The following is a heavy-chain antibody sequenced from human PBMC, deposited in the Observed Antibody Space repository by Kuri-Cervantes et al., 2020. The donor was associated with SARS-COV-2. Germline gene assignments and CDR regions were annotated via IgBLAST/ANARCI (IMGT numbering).Heavy chain of an antibody. CDR1: GGTFSSYT. CDR3: ARDDTTSIAARFDY. V-gene: IGHV1-69*06. CDR2: IIPIFGTA. D-gene: IGHD6-6*01. Sequence: SVKVSCKASGGTFSSYTISWVRQAPGQGLEWMGGIIPIFGTANYAQKFQGRVTITADKSTSTAYMELSRLRSDDTAVYYCARDDTTSIAARFDYWGQGTLVTVSS. J-gene: IGHJ4*02.